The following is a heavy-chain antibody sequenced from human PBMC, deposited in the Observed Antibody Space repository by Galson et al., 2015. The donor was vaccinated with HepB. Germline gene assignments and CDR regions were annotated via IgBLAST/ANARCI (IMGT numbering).Heavy chain of an antibody. Sequence: SLRLSCAASGFTFSSYAMSWVRQAPGKGLEWVSAISGSGGSTYYADSVKGRFTISRDNSKNTLYLQMNSLRAEDTAVYYCAKYRSVVARWAHDAFDIWGQGTMVTVSS. J-gene: IGHJ3*02. CDR1: GFTFSSYA. D-gene: IGHD2-15*01. CDR2: ISGSGGST. CDR3: AKYRSVVARWAHDAFDI. V-gene: IGHV3-23*01.